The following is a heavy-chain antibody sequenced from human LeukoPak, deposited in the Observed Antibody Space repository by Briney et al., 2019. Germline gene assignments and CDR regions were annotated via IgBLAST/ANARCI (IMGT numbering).Heavy chain of an antibody. CDR2: IYNSGST. V-gene: IGHV4-59*01. Sequence: SETLSLTCTVSGDSFSYFYWSWIRQPPGKGLEWIGYIYNSGSTSYNPSLKSRVTISVDTSKNQFSLKLSSVTAADTAVYYCARDSWYGQWLVFDYWGQGTLVTVSS. CDR3: ARDSWYGQWLVFDY. D-gene: IGHD6-19*01. CDR1: GDSFSYFY. J-gene: IGHJ4*02.